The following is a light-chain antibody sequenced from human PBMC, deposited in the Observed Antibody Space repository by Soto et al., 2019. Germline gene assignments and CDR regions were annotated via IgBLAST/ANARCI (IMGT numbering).Light chain of an antibody. CDR2: DAS. Sequence: EIGMTQCPATLSVSPGERATLSCRASQSVSSNLAWYQQRVGQAPRVLIYDASTRATGIPGRFSGSGSGTEFTLTISSLQSEDFAVYYCQQYNNWPETFGQGTKVDIK. V-gene: IGKV3-15*01. J-gene: IGKJ1*01. CDR3: QQYNNWPET. CDR1: QSVSSN.